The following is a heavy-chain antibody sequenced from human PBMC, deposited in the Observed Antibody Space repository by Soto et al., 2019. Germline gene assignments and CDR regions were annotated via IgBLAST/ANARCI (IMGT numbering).Heavy chain of an antibody. CDR2: VYYSGNT. V-gene: IGHV4-59*01. CDR3: ARLGGFYQAFDS. CDR1: GGSLSSYY. Sequence: SETLSLTCTVSGGSLSSYYWTWIRQPPGKGLEWIGYVYYSGNTNYNPSLKSRVTISVDTSKNQFSLKLGSVTAADTAVYYCARLGGFYQAFDSWGQGTLVTVS. J-gene: IGHJ4*02. D-gene: IGHD3-22*01.